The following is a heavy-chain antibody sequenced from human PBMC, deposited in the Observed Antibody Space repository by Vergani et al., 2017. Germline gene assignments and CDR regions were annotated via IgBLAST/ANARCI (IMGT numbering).Heavy chain of an antibody. V-gene: IGHV5-51*01. CDR3: ASGGHGSENGGALQL. J-gene: IGHJ3*01. Sequence: EVQLVQSGSETKKPGESLKISCQAFGYTFSNFWIGWVRQRPGRGLEWMGIIYPGDSEVKSNPTFRGQVIFSVDTSVNTAYLQRRSLQASDTATYFCASGGHGSENGGALQLWGQGTNITVSS. CDR1: GYTFSNFW. CDR2: IYPGDSEV. D-gene: IGHD3-10*01.